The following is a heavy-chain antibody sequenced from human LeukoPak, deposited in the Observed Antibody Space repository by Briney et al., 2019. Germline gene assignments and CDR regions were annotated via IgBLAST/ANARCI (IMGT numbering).Heavy chain of an antibody. V-gene: IGHV3-49*04. CDR3: TRDTPYGSSGYYYSFYYYYYYMDV. D-gene: IGHD3-22*01. J-gene: IGHJ6*03. CDR1: GFTFGDYA. Sequence: GRSLRLSCTASGFTFGDYAMSWVRQAPGKGLEWVGFIRSKAYGGTTEYAASVKGRFTISRDDSKSIAYLQMNSLKTEDTAVYYCTRDTPYGSSGYYYSFYYYYYYMDVWGKGTTVTVPS. CDR2: IRSKAYGGTT.